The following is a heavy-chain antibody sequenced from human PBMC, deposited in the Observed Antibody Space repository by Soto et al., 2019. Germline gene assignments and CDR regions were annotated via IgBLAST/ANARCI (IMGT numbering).Heavy chain of an antibody. Sequence: EVQLLESGGGLVQPGGSLRLSCAASGFTFSSYAMSWVRQAPGKGLEWVSAISGSGGSTYYADSVKGRFTISRDNSKNTRDLQMNSLRAEDTAVYYCAKEGGGYCSSTSCYDYYYYYYMDVWGKGTTVTVSS. CDR2: ISGSGGST. CDR1: GFTFSSYA. V-gene: IGHV3-23*01. CDR3: AKEGGGYCSSTSCYDYYYYYYMDV. D-gene: IGHD2-2*01. J-gene: IGHJ6*03.